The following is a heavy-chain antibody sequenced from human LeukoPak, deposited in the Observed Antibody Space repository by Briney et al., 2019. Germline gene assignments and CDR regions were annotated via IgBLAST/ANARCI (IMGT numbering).Heavy chain of an antibody. J-gene: IGHJ4*02. V-gene: IGHV3-30*03. CDR2: ISDDGKNK. CDR1: GFTFSRYA. Sequence: PGGSLRLSCAGSGFTFSRYAMHWVRQAPGKGLEWMAVISDDGKNKAYGDAVVGRFTISRDNSKNTVFVQMNFLRAEDTAVYYCARDRGYSGSSLFDNWGQGTLVTDSS. D-gene: IGHD1-26*01. CDR3: ARDRGYSGSSLFDN.